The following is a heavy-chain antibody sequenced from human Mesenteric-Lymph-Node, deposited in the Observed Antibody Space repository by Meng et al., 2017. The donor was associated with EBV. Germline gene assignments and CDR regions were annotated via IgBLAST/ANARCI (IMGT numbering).Heavy chain of an antibody. CDR1: GYSFISYA. CDR3: ARDPYYGSGSSLDY. J-gene: IGHJ4*02. V-gene: IGHV1-3*01. Sequence: QDKRWEAGDEVKKRGGLVKVYCKAAGYSFISYAIHGVRQAPGQGLEWVGWINVGNGNTSYSQKLQGRVSITRDTAASTAYMELSSLRSEDTGIYFCARDPYYGSGSSLDYWGQGTLVTVSS. D-gene: IGHD3-10*01. CDR2: INVGNGNT.